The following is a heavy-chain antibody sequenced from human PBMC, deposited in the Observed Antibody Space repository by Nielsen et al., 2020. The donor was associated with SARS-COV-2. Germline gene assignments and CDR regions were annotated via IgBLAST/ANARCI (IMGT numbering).Heavy chain of an antibody. CDR2: IKTSGGTT. J-gene: IGHJ4*02. Sequence: GESLKISCAASGFIFSDYAMAWVRQAPGKGLEWVSVIKTSGGTTYYADSVKGRFTISRDNAKNSLYLQMNSLRAEDTAVYYCARRGDLWFGESLFDYWGQGTLVTVSS. D-gene: IGHD3-10*01. CDR1: GFIFSDYA. V-gene: IGHV3-48*04. CDR3: ARRGDLWFGESLFDY.